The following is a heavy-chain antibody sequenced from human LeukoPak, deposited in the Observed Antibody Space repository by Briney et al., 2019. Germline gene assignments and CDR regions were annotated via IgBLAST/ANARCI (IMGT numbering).Heavy chain of an antibody. J-gene: IGHJ4*02. CDR3: AKDRGSRHYFDY. V-gene: IGHV3-30*02. CDR2: IRYDGSNK. Sequence: GGSLRLSCAASGFTFSSYGMHWVRQAPGKGLEWVAFIRYDGSNKYYADSVKGRFTISRDNSKNTLYLQMNSLRAEDTAVYYCAKDRGSRHYFDYWGQGTLVTVSS. CDR1: GFTFSSYG.